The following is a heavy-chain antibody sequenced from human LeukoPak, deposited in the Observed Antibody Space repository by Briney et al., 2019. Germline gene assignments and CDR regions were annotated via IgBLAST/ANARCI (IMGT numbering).Heavy chain of an antibody. V-gene: IGHV1-18*04. Sequence: ASVKVSCKASGYTFTGYYMHWVRQAPGQGLEWMGWISAYNGNTNYAQKLQGRVTMTTDTSTSTAYMELRSLRSDDTAMYYCARVAQHRYYYDTSDYRYYFDYWGQGTLVTVSS. CDR1: GYTFTGYY. J-gene: IGHJ4*02. CDR3: ARVAQHRYYYDTSDYRYYFDY. D-gene: IGHD3-22*01. CDR2: ISAYNGNT.